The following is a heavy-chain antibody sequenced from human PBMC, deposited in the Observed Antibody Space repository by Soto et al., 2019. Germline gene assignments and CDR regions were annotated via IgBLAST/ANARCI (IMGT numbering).Heavy chain of an antibody. CDR2: IYYSGST. CDR1: GGSISSSSYY. J-gene: IGHJ5*02. D-gene: IGHD3-22*01. Sequence: LSLTCTVSGGSISSSSYYWGWIRQPPGKGLEWIGSIYYSGSTYYNPSLKSRVTISVDTSKNQFSLKLSSVTAADTAVYYCASVKGYYDSSGYNWFDPWGQGTPVTVSS. CDR3: ASVKGYYDSSGYNWFDP. V-gene: IGHV4-39*01.